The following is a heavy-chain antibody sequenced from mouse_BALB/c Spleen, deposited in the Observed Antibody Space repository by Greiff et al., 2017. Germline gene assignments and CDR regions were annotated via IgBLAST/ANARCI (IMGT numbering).Heavy chain of an antibody. Sequence: EVKLVESGGGLVKPGGSLKLSCAASGFTFSDYYMYWVRQTPEKRLEWVATISDGGSYTYYPDSVKGRFTISRDNAKNNLYLQMSSLKSEDTAMYYCARGRSWFAYWGQGTLVTVSA. V-gene: IGHV5-4*02. CDR3: ARGRSWFAY. J-gene: IGHJ3*01. CDR1: GFTFSDYY. CDR2: ISDGGSYT.